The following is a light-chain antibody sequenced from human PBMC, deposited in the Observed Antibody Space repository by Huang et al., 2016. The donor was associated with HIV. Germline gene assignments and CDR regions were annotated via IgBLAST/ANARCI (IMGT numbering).Light chain of an antibody. CDR3: QQSYSTPYT. CDR1: QTISSY. J-gene: IGKJ2*01. Sequence: DIQMTQSPSSQSASLGDRVTITCRASQTISSYVNWYQQTPGKPPNLLIYAASSLQSVCPSRFSGSGSETDFTLTISSLQPEYFATYYCQQSYSTPYTFGQGTKLEIK. V-gene: IGKV1-39*01. CDR2: AAS.